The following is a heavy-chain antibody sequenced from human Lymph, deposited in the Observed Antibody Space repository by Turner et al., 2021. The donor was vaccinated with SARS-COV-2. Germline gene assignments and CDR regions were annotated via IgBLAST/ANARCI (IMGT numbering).Heavy chain of an antibody. CDR1: GFTFSSYA. D-gene: IGHD3-9*01. CDR2: ISYDGSNK. J-gene: IGHJ4*02. V-gene: IGHV3-30*18. CDR3: AKGGFYDILTGYSNFDY. Sequence: QVQLVESGGGLVQPGRSLRLSCAASGFTFSSYAMHWVRQAPGKGLEWVAVISYDGSNKYYADSVKGRFTISRDNSKNTLYLQMNSLRAEDTAVYYCAKGGFYDILTGYSNFDYWGQGTLVTVSS.